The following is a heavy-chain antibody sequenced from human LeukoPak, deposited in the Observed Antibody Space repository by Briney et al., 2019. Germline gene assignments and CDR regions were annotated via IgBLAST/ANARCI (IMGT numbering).Heavy chain of an antibody. CDR3: AKDTYYYDSSGYYRNAFDI. Sequence: PGGSLRLSCAASGFTFSSYAMSWVRQAPGKGLEWVSAISGSGGSTYYADSVKGRFTISRDNSKNTLYLQMNSLRAEDTAVYYCAKDTYYYDSSGYYRNAFDIWGQGTMVTVSS. D-gene: IGHD3-22*01. J-gene: IGHJ3*02. CDR2: ISGSGGST. CDR1: GFTFSSYA. V-gene: IGHV3-23*01.